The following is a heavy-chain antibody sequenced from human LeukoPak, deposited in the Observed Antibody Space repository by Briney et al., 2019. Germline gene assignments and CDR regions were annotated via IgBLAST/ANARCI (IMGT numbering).Heavy chain of an antibody. CDR3: ARDLGYDSSGPHNWFDP. D-gene: IGHD3-22*01. CDR1: GFTFSSYG. V-gene: IGHV3-23*01. CDR2: ISGSGGST. Sequence: GGPLRLSCAASGFTFSSYGIHWVRQAPGKGLEWVSAISGSGGSTYYADSVKGRFTISRDNSKNTLYLQMNSLRAEDTAVYYCARDLGYDSSGPHNWFDPWGQGTLVTVSS. J-gene: IGHJ5*02.